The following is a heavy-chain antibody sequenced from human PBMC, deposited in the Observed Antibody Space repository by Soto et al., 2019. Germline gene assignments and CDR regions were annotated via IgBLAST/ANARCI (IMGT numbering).Heavy chain of an antibody. CDR1: GGSISSGGYY. J-gene: IGHJ4*02. CDR2: IYYSGST. CDR3: ARKPVLLWFGESESGDEN. V-gene: IGHV4-31*03. Sequence: QVQLQESGPGLVKPSQTLSLTCTVSGGSISSGGYYWSWIRQHPGKGLEWIGYIYYSGSTYSNPSLKSRVTISVDTSKNQFSLKLSSVTAADTAVYYCARKPVLLWFGESESGDENWGQGTLVTVSS. D-gene: IGHD3-10*01.